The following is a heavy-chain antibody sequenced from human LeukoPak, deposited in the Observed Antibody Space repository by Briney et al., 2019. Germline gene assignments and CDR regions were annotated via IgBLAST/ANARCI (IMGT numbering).Heavy chain of an antibody. Sequence: GGSLRLAWAAAGFTFSSYAMSWVSQAPGKGLEWVSAISGSGGSTYYADSVTVRFTISRDNSKNTLYLQMTSLRTEETAVNYCAGIVVPAASRGWFNPWGQGTLVTVHS. V-gene: IGHV3-23*01. CDR3: AGIVVPAASRGWFNP. CDR1: GFTFSSYA. D-gene: IGHD2-2*01. CDR2: ISGSGGST. J-gene: IGHJ5*02.